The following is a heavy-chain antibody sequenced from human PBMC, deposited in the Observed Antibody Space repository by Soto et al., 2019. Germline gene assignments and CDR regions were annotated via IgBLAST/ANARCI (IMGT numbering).Heavy chain of an antibody. V-gene: IGHV3-33*01. CDR2: IWYDGSNK. Sequence: GGSLRLSCTASGFTFSSYGMHWVRQAPGKGLEWVAVIWYDGSNKYYADSVKGRFTISRDNSKNTLYLQMNSLRAEDTAVYYCARDFVVGLLIYPYGMDVWGQGTTVTVSS. J-gene: IGHJ6*02. CDR3: ARDFVVGLLIYPYGMDV. D-gene: IGHD2-15*01. CDR1: GFTFSSYG.